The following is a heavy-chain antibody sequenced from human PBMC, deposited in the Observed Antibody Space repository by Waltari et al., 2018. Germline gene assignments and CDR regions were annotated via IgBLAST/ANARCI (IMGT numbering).Heavy chain of an antibody. J-gene: IGHJ4*02. D-gene: IGHD3-22*01. CDR1: GGPFSSYA. Sequence: QVQLVQSGAEVKKPGSSVKFSCKASGGPFSSYALSRVHQAPGQGLEWMGGIIPIFGTANYAQKFQGRVTITADESTSTAYMELSSLRSEDTAVYYCARAHLIAPLYYFDYWGQGTLVTVSS. CDR3: ARAHLIAPLYYFDY. CDR2: IIPIFGTA. V-gene: IGHV1-69*01.